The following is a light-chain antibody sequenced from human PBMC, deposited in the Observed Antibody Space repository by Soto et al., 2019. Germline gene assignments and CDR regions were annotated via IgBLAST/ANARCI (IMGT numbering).Light chain of an antibody. CDR1: QSVSSSY. CDR3: QQYGSSPYMYT. V-gene: IGKV3-20*01. Sequence: EIVLTQSPGTLSLSPGERATLSCRASQSVSSSYLAWYQQKPGQAPRLLIYGASSRATGIPDRFSGSGSGKDFTLNISRLEPEDFAVYYCQQYGSSPYMYTFGQGTKLEIK. J-gene: IGKJ2*01. CDR2: GAS.